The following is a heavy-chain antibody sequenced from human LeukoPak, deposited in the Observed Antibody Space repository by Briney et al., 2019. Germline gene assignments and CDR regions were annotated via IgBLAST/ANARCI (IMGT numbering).Heavy chain of an antibody. J-gene: IGHJ5*02. D-gene: IGHD5-24*01. CDR3: ARVQRSSNWFDP. CDR1: GFTVNNNY. CDR2: IYGGGST. Sequence: GGSLRLSCAASGFTVNNNYVSWVRQAPGKGLEWVSVIYGGGSTNYADSVKGRFTIFRDNFKNKVYLQMNSLRAEDAAVYYCARVQRSSNWFDPWDQGTLVTVSS. V-gene: IGHV3-53*01.